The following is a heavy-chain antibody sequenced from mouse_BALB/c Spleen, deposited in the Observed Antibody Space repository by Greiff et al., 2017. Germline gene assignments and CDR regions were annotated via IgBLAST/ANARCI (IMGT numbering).Heavy chain of an antibody. D-gene: IGHD1-1*01. J-gene: IGHJ1*01. CDR3: AREDLLLRSFDV. CDR1: GFTFSSYT. CDR2: ISSGGSYT. Sequence: EVLLVESGGGLVKPGGSLKLSCAASGFTFSSYTMSWVRQTPEKRLEWVATISSGGSYTYYPDSVKGRFTISRDNAKNTLYLQMSSLKSEDTAMYYCAREDLLLRSFDVWGAGTTVTGSS. V-gene: IGHV5-6-4*01.